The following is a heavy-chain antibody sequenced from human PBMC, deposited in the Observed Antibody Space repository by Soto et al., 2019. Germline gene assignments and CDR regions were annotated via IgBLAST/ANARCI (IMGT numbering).Heavy chain of an antibody. Sequence: QVQLVQSGAEVRKPGASVKVSCKAAGYSFTSYGITWVRQAPGQGLEWMGGTYKSNTNYAQKVQGRVTMTTDTSTSTAYMELWSLTSDDTAVYYCARGPTVGDFWGQGTLVTVSS. CDR1: GYSFTSYG. J-gene: IGHJ3*01. CDR3: ARGPTVGDF. D-gene: IGHD3-16*01. V-gene: IGHV1-18*01. CDR2: TYKSNT.